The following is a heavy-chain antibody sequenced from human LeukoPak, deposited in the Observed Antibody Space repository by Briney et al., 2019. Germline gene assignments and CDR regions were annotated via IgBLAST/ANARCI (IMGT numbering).Heavy chain of an antibody. J-gene: IGHJ6*02. D-gene: IGHD3-3*01. V-gene: IGHV3-23*01. CDR1: GFTFSSYA. CDR3: AKTEHYDFWSGYYFDYYYYGMDV. Sequence: GGSLRLSCAASGFTFSSYAMSWVRQAPGKGLEWVSAISGSGGSTYYADSVKGLFTISRDNSKNTLYLQMNSLRAEDTAVYYCAKTEHYDFWSGYYFDYYYYGMDVWGQGTTVTVSS. CDR2: ISGSGGST.